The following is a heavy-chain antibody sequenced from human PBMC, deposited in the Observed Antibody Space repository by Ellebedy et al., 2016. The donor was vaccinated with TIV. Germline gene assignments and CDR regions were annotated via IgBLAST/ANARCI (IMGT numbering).Heavy chain of an antibody. CDR1: GGSISSGDYY. V-gene: IGHV4-30-4*02. J-gene: IGHJ6*02. D-gene: IGHD6-13*01. Sequence: SETLSLTCTVSGGSISSGDYYWSWIRQPPGKGLEWIGYIYYSGSTYYNPSLKSRVTISVDTSKNQFSLKLSSVTAADTAVYYCARDTAAAGRQYYYGMDVWGQGTTVTVSS. CDR2: IYYSGST. CDR3: ARDTAAAGRQYYYGMDV.